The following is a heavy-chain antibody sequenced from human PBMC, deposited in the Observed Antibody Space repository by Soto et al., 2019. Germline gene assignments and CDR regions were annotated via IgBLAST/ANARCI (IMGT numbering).Heavy chain of an antibody. CDR1: GGPISSSSYY. CDR3: VGRTGYSSSWYLY. CDR2: LYYSGST. D-gene: IGHD6-13*01. Sequence: QLQLQESGPGLVKPSETLSLTCTVSGGPISSSSYYWGWLRQPPGKGLEWIGSLYYSGSTSYNPSLESRLTISVDTSKNQFSLKVTSVTAADTAVYYCVGRTGYSSSWYLYWGQGIVVTVSS. J-gene: IGHJ4*02. V-gene: IGHV4-39*01.